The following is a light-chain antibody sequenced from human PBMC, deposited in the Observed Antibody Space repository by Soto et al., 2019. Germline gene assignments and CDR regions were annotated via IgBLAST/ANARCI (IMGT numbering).Light chain of an antibody. V-gene: IGKV1-39*01. Sequence: DITMNQSPSALSATVEDRVTITCRASQSINTYLNWYQQKPGKAPKLLIYTASSLQSGVPSRFSGSGSGTDFTLTISNLRPEDFATYYCHLTSIPPLPFAHGARLEI. CDR3: HLTSIPPLP. CDR2: TAS. J-gene: IGKJ5*01. CDR1: QSINTY.